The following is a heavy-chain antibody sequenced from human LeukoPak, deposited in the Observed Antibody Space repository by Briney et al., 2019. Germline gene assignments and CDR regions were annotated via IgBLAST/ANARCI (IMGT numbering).Heavy chain of an antibody. J-gene: IGHJ5*02. Sequence: ASVKVSCKASGYTFTGYYMHWVRQAPGQGLEWMGWINPNSGGTNYAQKFQGRVTMTRDTSISTAYMELSRLRSDDTAVYYCASAPRGTAIPYELPAGPWGQGTLVTVSS. CDR2: INPNSGGT. CDR1: GYTFTGYY. V-gene: IGHV1-2*02. D-gene: IGHD1-1*01. CDR3: ASAPRGTAIPYELPAGP.